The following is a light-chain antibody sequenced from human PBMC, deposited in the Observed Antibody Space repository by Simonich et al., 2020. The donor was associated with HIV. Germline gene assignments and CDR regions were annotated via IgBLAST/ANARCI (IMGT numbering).Light chain of an antibody. CDR1: SSDVGGYNY. CDR3: SSYTSSNTWV. J-gene: IGLJ3*02. V-gene: IGLV2-14*01. CDR2: DVK. Sequence: QSALTQPVSVSGSPGQSIPISCTGTSSDVGGYNYVSWYHQHPGKAPKLMIYDVKKRPSGVSNRCFGSKLGNTASLTISGLQAEDEADYYCSSYTSSNTWVFGGGTKLTVL.